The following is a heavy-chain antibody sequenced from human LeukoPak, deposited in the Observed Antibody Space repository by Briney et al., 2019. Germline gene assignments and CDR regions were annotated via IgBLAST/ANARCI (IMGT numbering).Heavy chain of an antibody. CDR3: TRYYYDSSGYYPPYMDV. V-gene: IGHV4-39*01. J-gene: IGHJ6*03. D-gene: IGHD3-22*01. Sequence: MPSETLSLACTVSGGSISSSSYYWGWIRQPPGKGLEWIGSIYYSGSTYYNPSLKSLVTISVDTSKNQFSLKLSSVTAADTAVYYCTRYYYDSSGYYPPYMDVWGKGTTVTVSS. CDR1: GGSISSSSYY. CDR2: IYYSGST.